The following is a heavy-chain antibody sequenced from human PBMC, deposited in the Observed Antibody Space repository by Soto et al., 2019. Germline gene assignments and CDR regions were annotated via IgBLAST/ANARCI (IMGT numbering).Heavy chain of an antibody. CDR3: AGGIAAADHYYYYYGMDV. CDR1: GYSFTSYW. Sequence: GESLKISCKGSGYSFTSYWISWVRQMPGKGLEWMGRIDPSDSYTNYSPSFQGHVTISADKSISTAYLQWSSLKASDIAMYYCAGGIAAADHYYYYYGMDVWGQGTTVTVSS. J-gene: IGHJ6*02. V-gene: IGHV5-10-1*01. D-gene: IGHD6-13*01. CDR2: IDPSDSYT.